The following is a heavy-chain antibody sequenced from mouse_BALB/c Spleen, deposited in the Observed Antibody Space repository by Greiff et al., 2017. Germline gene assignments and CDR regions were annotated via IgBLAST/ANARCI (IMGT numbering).Heavy chain of an antibody. CDR3: ARGDSWRFAY. V-gene: IGHV1-54*01. Sequence: VQLQQSGAELVRPGTSVKVSCKASGYAFTNYLIEWVKQRPGQGLEWIGVINPGSGGTNYNEKFKGKATLTADKSSSTAYMQLSSLTSDDSAVYFCARGDSWRFAYWGQGTLVTVSA. CDR1: GYAFTNYL. J-gene: IGHJ3*01. CDR2: INPGSGGT.